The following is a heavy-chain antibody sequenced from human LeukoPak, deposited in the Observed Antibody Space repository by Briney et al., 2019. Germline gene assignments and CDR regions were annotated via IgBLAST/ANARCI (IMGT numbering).Heavy chain of an antibody. V-gene: IGHV3-33*06. D-gene: IGHD2-2*01. J-gene: IGHJ4*02. Sequence: RGSLRLSCAPSGFTSSHYATHWVRDAPGKGLEWVAVIWYDGSHDTYTDSVKGRFTVSRDNFKNALHLQMNSLRVEDTAVYYCAKEGDYCSSSGCHKRGIDYWGQGTLVTVSS. CDR2: IWYDGSHD. CDR1: GFTSSHYA. CDR3: AKEGDYCSSSGCHKRGIDY.